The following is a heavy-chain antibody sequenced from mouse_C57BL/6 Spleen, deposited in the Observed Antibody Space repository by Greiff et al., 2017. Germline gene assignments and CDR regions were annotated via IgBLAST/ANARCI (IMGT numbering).Heavy chain of an antibody. CDR3: ARAYYDDDGYFDV. V-gene: IGHV1-26*01. CDR1: GYTFTSYG. D-gene: IGHD2-4*01. Sequence: VQLQQSGPELVKPGASVKMSCKASGYTFTSYGMNWVKQSPGQGLEWIGDINTSNGYTDYNEKFKGKATLTSDKSSSTAYMQLRSLTSEDSAVYFCARAYYDDDGYFDVWGKGTTLTVSS. J-gene: IGHJ1*03. CDR2: INTSNGYT.